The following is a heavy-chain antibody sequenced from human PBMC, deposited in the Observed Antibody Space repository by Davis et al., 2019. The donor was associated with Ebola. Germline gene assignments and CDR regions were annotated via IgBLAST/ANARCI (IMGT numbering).Heavy chain of an antibody. J-gene: IGHJ5*01. V-gene: IGHV4-34*01. D-gene: IGHD5-18*01. CDR3: ARGLAMGWFDS. Sequence: MPGGSLRLSCAVYGGSFSGYFWSWIRQPPGRGLEWIGEINHSGSANYNPSLKSRVTISVDTSKNQFSLKVTSVTAADTAVYYCARGLAMGWFDSWGQGTLVTVSS. CDR1: GGSFSGYF. CDR2: INHSGSA.